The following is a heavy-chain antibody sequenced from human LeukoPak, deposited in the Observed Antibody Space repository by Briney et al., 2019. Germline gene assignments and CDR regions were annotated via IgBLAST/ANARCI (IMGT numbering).Heavy chain of an antibody. V-gene: IGHV4-34*01. CDR3: ARVDTAMASGIDY. D-gene: IGHD5-18*01. CDR1: GGSLSGYY. Sequence: PSETLSLTCAVYGGSLSGYYWSWIRQPPGKGLEWIGEINHSGSTNYNPSLKSRVTISVDTSKNQFSLKLSSVTAADTAVYYCARVDTAMASGIDYWGQGTLVTVSS. CDR2: INHSGST. J-gene: IGHJ4*02.